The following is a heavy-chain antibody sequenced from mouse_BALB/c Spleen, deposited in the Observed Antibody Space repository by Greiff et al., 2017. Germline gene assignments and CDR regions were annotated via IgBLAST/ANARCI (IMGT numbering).Heavy chain of an antibody. V-gene: IGHV3-2*02. J-gene: IGHJ3*01. Sequence: VQLKESGPGLVKPSQSLSLTCTVTGYSITSDYAWNWIRQFPGNKLEWMGYISYSGSTSYNPSLKSRISITRDTSKNQFFLQLNSVTTEDTATYYCARGPGGGFAYWGQGTLVTVSA. CDR2: ISYSGST. CDR3: ARGPGGGFAY. CDR1: GYSITSDYA.